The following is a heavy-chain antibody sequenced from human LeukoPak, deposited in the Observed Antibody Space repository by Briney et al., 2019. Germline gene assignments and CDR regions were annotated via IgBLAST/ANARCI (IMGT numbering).Heavy chain of an antibody. Sequence: ASVKVSCKASGYTFTGYYMHWVRQAPGQGLEWMGWINTNTGNPTYAQGFTGRFVFSLDTSVSTAYLQISSLKAEDTAVYYCARVFTWLDDAEYFQHWGQGTLVTVSS. CDR2: INTNTGNP. V-gene: IGHV7-4-1*02. CDR1: GYTFTGYY. D-gene: IGHD6-19*01. J-gene: IGHJ1*01. CDR3: ARVFTWLDDAEYFQH.